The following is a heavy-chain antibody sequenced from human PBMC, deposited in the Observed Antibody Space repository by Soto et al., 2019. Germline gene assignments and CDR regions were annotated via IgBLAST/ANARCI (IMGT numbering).Heavy chain of an antibody. V-gene: IGHV3-9*01. CDR3: AKDRGSGSYAANYYYYGMDV. D-gene: IGHD3-10*01. CDR1: GFTFDDYA. CDR2: INWNSGSI. Sequence: PGGSLRLSCAASGFTFDDYAMHWVRQAPGKGLEWVSGINWNSGSIGYADSAKGRFTISRDNAKTSLYLQMNSLRAEDTALYYCAKDRGSGSYAANYYYYGMDVWGQGTTVTVSS. J-gene: IGHJ6*02.